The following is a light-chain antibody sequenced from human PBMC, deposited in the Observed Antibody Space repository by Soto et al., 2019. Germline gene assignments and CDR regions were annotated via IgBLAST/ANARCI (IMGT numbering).Light chain of an antibody. J-gene: IGLJ2*01. CDR1: SGSIASNY. CDR2: EDN. Sequence: NFMLTQPHSVSESPGKTVTISCTRSSGSIASNYVQWYQQRPGSAPTTVIYEDNQRPSGVPDRFSGSIDSSSNSAALTISGLKTEDEADYYCQSYDSSDLMVFGRGTKLTVL. V-gene: IGLV6-57*04. CDR3: QSYDSSDLMV.